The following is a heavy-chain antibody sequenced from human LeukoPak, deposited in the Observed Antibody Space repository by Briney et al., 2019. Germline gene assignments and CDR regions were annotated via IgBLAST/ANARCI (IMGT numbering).Heavy chain of an antibody. CDR1: GYIFTGYF. D-gene: IGHD3-10*01. CDR2: INPNSGGT. V-gene: IGHV1-2*02. Sequence: ASVKVSCKSSGYIFTGYFMHWVRQAPGQGLEWMGWINPNSGGTNYAQKFQGRVTMTRDTSISTAYMELSRLRSDDTAVYYCAVRGAQADAFDIWGQGTMVTVSS. J-gene: IGHJ3*02. CDR3: AVRGAQADAFDI.